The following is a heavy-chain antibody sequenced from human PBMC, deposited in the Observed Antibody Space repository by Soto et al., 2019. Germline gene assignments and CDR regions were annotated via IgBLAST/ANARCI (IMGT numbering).Heavy chain of an antibody. CDR3: ARNRQRHNAFDV. CDR2: ISGSSSYI. Sequence: GGSLRLSCVASGFTLSNYWMHWVRQAPGKGLEWVSSISGSSSYISYADSVRGRFTTSRDNAKNSLYLQMDSLRADDPAVYYCARNRQRHNAFDVWGRGTLVTVSS. CDR1: GFTLSNYW. J-gene: IGHJ3*01. V-gene: IGHV3-21*01.